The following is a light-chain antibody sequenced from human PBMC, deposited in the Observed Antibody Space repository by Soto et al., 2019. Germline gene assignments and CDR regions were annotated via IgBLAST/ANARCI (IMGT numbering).Light chain of an antibody. Sequence: EIVLTQSPATLSLSPGERATLSCRASQSVGSYLAWYQQKPGQAPRLLIFGASSRAPGIPARFSGGGSGTDFTLTISSLEPEDFAVYHCLQRSIGFTFGPGTKVDIK. V-gene: IGKV3-11*01. CDR3: LQRSIGFT. J-gene: IGKJ3*01. CDR1: QSVGSY. CDR2: GAS.